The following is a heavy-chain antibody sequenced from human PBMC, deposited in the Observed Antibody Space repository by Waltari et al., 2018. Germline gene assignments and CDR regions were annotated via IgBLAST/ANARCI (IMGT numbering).Heavy chain of an antibody. CDR3: ASVSYYYDSSGFVY. Sequence: EVQLVESGGGLVQPGGSLRLSCAASGFTFSSYWMSWVRQAPGKGLEWVANIKQDGSEKYYVDSVKGRFTISRDNAENSLYLQMNSLRAEDTAVYYCASVSYYYDSSGFVYWGQGTLVTVSS. V-gene: IGHV3-7*01. D-gene: IGHD3-22*01. CDR2: IKQDGSEK. CDR1: GFTFSSYW. J-gene: IGHJ4*02.